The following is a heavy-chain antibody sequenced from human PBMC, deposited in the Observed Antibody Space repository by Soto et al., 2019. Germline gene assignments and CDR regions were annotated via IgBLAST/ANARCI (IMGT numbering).Heavy chain of an antibody. CDR2: IYYSGST. CDR3: ARSRITMVREINCFDP. J-gene: IGHJ5*02. D-gene: IGHD3-10*01. CDR1: GGSISSYY. V-gene: IGHV4-59*01. Sequence: SETLSLTCTVSGGSISSYYWSWIRQPPGKGLEWIGYIYYSGSTNYNPSLKSRVTISVDTSKNQFSLKLSSVTTADTAVFYCARSRITMVREINCFDPWGQGTLVTVSS.